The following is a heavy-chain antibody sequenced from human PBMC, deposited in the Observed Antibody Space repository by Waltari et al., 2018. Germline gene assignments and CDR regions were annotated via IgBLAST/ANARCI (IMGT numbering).Heavy chain of an antibody. J-gene: IGHJ4*02. D-gene: IGHD6-19*01. CDR2: MNPNSGDS. CDR1: GYTFTAYD. CDR3: ARGRVAGTY. Sequence: QVLLVQSGAEVKKPGASVKVSCNASGYTFTAYDINWVRQATGQGLEWMGWMNPNSGDSGYAQKFQGRVTMTRDTSISTAFMELRSLTSDDTAVYYCARGRVAGTYWGRGTPVTVSS. V-gene: IGHV1-8*01.